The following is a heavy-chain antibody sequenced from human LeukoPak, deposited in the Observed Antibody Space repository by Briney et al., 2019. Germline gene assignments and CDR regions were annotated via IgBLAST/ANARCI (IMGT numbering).Heavy chain of an antibody. J-gene: IGHJ6*03. CDR3: ASRDLDTAMVIGEPRNPYLYYMDV. CDR1: GGSFSGYY. CDR2: IYYSGST. V-gene: IGHV4-34*01. Sequence: SETLSLTCAVYGGSFSGYYWGWIRQPPGKGLEWIGSIYYSGSTYYNPSLKGRVTISVDTSKNQFSLKLSSVTAADTAVYYCASRDLDTAMVIGEPRNPYLYYMDVWGKGTTVTVSS. D-gene: IGHD5-18*01.